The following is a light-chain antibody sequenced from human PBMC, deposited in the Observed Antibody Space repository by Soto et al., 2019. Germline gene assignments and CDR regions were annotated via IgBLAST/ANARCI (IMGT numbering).Light chain of an antibody. V-gene: IGKV3-11*01. CDR1: QSVSSY. CDR3: QQYGSSPRT. Sequence: EIVFPQSPATLSLSPEDRATLSWRASQSVSSYLAWYQQKPGQAPRLLIYDASNRATGIPARLSGSGSGTDFTLTISSLEPEDFAVYYCQQYGSSPRTFGQGTKVDI. CDR2: DAS. J-gene: IGKJ1*01.